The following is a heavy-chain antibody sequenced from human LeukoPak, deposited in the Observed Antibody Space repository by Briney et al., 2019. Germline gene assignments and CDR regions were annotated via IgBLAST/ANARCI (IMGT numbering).Heavy chain of an antibody. V-gene: IGHV1-69*05. CDR1: GGTFSSYA. CDR2: IIPIFGTA. J-gene: IGHJ6*03. CDR3: ARCLWVRGVIEGPMAGYYYYYMDV. Sequence: ASVKVSCKASGGTFSSYAISWVRQAPGQGLEWMGAIIPIFGTANYAQEFQGRVTITTDESTSTAYMELSSLRSEDTAVYYCARCLWVRGVIEGPMAGYYYYYMDVWGKGTTVTVSS. D-gene: IGHD3-10*01.